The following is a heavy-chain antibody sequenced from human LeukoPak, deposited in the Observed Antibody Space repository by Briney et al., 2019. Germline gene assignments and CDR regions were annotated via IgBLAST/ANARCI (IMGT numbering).Heavy chain of an antibody. CDR1: GFTFSSYE. CDR2: ISSSGGTV. J-gene: IGHJ4*02. V-gene: IGHV3-48*03. D-gene: IGHD6-13*01. Sequence: PGGSLRLSCAASGFTFSSYEMSWVRQAPGKGLEWVSYISSSGGTVKYADSVKGRFTISRDNAKNSLYLQMNSLRAEDTAVYYCARDGRGAAAGTWDYWGQGTLVTVSS. CDR3: ARDGRGAAAGTWDY.